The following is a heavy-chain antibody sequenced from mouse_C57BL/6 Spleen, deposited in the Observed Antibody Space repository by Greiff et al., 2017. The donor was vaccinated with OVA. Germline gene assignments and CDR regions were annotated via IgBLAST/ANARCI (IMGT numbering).Heavy chain of an antibody. J-gene: IGHJ3*01. D-gene: IGHD2-1*01. V-gene: IGHV1-81*01. CDR2: IYPRSGNT. CDR3: ARGLYGNYVPAY. CDR1: GYTFTSYG. Sequence: QVQLQQSGAELARPGASVKLSCKASGYTFTSYGISWVKQRTGQGLEWIGEIYPRSGNTYYNEKFKGKAALTADKSSSTAYMELRSLTSEDSAVYFCARGLYGNYVPAYWGQGTLVTVSA.